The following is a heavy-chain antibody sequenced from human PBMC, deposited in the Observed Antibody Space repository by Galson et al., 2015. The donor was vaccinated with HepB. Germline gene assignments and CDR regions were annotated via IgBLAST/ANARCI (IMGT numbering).Heavy chain of an antibody. CDR1: GYTFTGYY. J-gene: IGHJ6*02. CDR3: AGDRRYCSGGGGYGAGYYGMDV. Sequence: SVKVSCKASGYTFTGYYINWVRQAPGQGLEWMGWINPNSGGTNYAQKFQGWVTMTRDTSISTAYMELSRLRSDDTAVYYCAGDRRYCSGGGGYGAGYYGMDVWGQGTTVTVSS. V-gene: IGHV1-2*04. D-gene: IGHD2-15*01. CDR2: INPNSGGT.